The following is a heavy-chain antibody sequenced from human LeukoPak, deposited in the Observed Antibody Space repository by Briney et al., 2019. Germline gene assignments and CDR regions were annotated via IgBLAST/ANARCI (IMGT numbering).Heavy chain of an antibody. CDR2: IYYSGST. V-gene: IGHV4-39*07. CDR1: GGSISSSSYY. D-gene: IGHD2-15*01. Sequence: SETLSLTCTVSGGSISSSSYYWGWIRQPPEKGLEWIGSIYYSGSTYYNPSLKSRVTISVDTSKNQFSLKLSSVTAADTAVYYCARQDIVVVVAAYDGNFDYWGQGTLVTVSS. J-gene: IGHJ4*02. CDR3: ARQDIVVVVAAYDGNFDY.